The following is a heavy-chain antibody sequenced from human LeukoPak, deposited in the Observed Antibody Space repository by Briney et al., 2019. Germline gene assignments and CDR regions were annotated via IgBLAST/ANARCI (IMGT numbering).Heavy chain of an antibody. V-gene: IGHV4-59*01. CDR3: ARDKVGIAVAGTGVYYYYGMDV. CDR2: IYYSGST. J-gene: IGHJ6*02. D-gene: IGHD6-19*01. Sequence: SETLSLTCTVSGGSISSYYWSWIRQPPGKGLEWTGYIYYSGSTNYNPSLKSRVTISVDTSKNQFSLKLSSVTAADTAVYYCARDKVGIAVAGTGVYYYYGMDVWGQGTTVTVSS. CDR1: GGSISSYY.